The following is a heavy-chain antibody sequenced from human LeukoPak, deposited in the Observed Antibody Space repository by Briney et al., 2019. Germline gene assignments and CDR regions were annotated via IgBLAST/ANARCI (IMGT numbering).Heavy chain of an antibody. J-gene: IGHJ5*02. Sequence: SETLSLTCTVSARSLSTSGYYWGWIRQPPGKGLEGFGNVYYSGSTYYNPSLKSRVTISVDTSKHLLSLKLNSVTAADTAVYYCVRRPYASGMFDPWGQGTLVTVSS. CDR2: VYYSGST. D-gene: IGHD3-10*01. V-gene: IGHV4-39*01. CDR1: ARSLSTSGYY. CDR3: VRRPYASGMFDP.